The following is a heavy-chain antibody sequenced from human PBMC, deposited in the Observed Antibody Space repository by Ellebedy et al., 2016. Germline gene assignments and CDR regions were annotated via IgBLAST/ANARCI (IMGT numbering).Heavy chain of an antibody. CDR1: GFTFSSYW. D-gene: IGHD2-2*01. CDR3: ARGTGSPGIDY. Sequence: GESLKISXAASGFTFSSYWMNWVRQAPGKGLEWVANIKQDGSEEYYVDSVKGRFTVSRDNAKNSLFLQMNSLRADDTAVYYCARGTGSPGIDYWGQGTLVSVSS. CDR2: IKQDGSEE. J-gene: IGHJ4*02. V-gene: IGHV3-7*04.